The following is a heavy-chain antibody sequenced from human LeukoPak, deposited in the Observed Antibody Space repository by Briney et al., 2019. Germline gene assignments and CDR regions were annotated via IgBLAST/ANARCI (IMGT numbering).Heavy chain of an antibody. CDR2: IIPIFGTA. D-gene: IGHD5-12*01. V-gene: IGHV1-69*01. Sequence: SVKVSCKASGGTFSSYAISWVRQAPGQGLERMGGIIPIFGTANYAQKFQGRVTITADESTSTAYMELSSLRSEDTAVYYCARGAVGGYSGYDPDREGYYFDYWGQGTLVTVSS. CDR1: GGTFSSYA. J-gene: IGHJ4*02. CDR3: ARGAVGGYSGYDPDREGYYFDY.